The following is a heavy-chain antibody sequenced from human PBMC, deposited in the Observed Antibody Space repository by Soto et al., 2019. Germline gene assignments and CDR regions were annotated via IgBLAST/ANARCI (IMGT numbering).Heavy chain of an antibody. CDR3: ARGVVEMATMRLFALDI. D-gene: IGHD5-12*01. CDR1: GGSFSGYY. V-gene: IGHV4-34*01. CDR2: INHSGST. J-gene: IGHJ3*02. Sequence: PSETLSLTCAVYGGSFSGYYWSWIRQPPGKGLEWIGEINHSGSTNYNPSLKSRVTISVDTSKNQFSLKLSSVTAADTAVSYCARGVVEMATMRLFALDIRGQGTMVT.